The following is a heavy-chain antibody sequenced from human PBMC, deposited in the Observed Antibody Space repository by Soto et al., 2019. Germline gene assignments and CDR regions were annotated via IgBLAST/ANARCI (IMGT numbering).Heavy chain of an antibody. J-gene: IGHJ4*02. CDR1: RGAMSEYV. V-gene: IGHV4-59*01. CDR2: IYYLGST. D-gene: IGHD3-10*01. Sequence: SCSLALSSGLSRGAMSEYVWSWIRKSPGKGLEWIGYIYYLGSTDYNPSLKSRVTISVDTSKRQFSLRLTSVTAADTAVYYCAREGYDVSGSPYPAYWGPGTQVTVSS. CDR3: AREGYDVSGSPYPAY.